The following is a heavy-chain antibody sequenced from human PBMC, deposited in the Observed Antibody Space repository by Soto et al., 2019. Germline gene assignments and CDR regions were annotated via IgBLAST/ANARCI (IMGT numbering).Heavy chain of an antibody. CDR1: GGTSSSYA. CDR3: ASWSTAMVRVYYYYGMDV. V-gene: IGHV1-69*13. D-gene: IGHD5-18*01. CDR2: IIPIFGTA. J-gene: IGHJ6*02. Sequence: SVKVSCKASGGTSSSYAISWVRQAPGQGLEWMGGIIPIFGTANYAQKFQGRVTITADESTSTAYMELSSLRSEDTAVYYCASWSTAMVRVYYYYGMDVWGQGTTVTVSS.